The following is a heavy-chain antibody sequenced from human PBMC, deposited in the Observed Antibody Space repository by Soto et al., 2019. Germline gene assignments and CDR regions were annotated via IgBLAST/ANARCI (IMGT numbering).Heavy chain of an antibody. Sequence: GGSLRLSCTASGFTFTNYAIHWIRQAPGKGLEYVSAISSTGGSTYYADSVKGRFTISRDNSKNTLYLQMNSLRAEDTAVYYCAFRYSSSSMYYYYYGMDVRGQGTTVTVSS. J-gene: IGHJ6*02. V-gene: IGHV3-64*04. CDR2: ISSTGGST. CDR3: AFRYSSSSMYYYYYGMDV. CDR1: GFTFTNYA. D-gene: IGHD6-6*01.